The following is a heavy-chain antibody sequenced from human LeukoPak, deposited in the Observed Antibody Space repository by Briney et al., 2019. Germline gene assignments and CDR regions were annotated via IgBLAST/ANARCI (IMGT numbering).Heavy chain of an antibody. CDR3: ARGRDRYGDHRRPDAFDI. Sequence: PSGTLSLTCAVYGGSFSGYYWSWLRQPPGEGLEWIGEINHSGSTNYNPSLKSRVTISVDTSKNQFSLKLSSVTAADTAVYYCARGRDRYGDHRRPDAFDIWGQGTMVTVSS. D-gene: IGHD4-17*01. CDR1: GGSFSGYY. J-gene: IGHJ3*02. V-gene: IGHV4-34*01. CDR2: INHSGST.